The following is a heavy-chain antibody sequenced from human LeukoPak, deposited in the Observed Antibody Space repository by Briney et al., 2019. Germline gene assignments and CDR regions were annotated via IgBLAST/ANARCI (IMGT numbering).Heavy chain of an antibody. J-gene: IGHJ5*02. CDR3: ARGRYCSSTSCYGHNWFDP. Sequence: SQTLSLTCTVSGGSISSGGFYWSWIRQPPGKGLEWIGYIYYSGSTYYNPSLKSRVTISVDTSKNQFSLKLSSVTAADTAVYYCARGRYCSSTSCYGHNWFDPWGQGTLVTVCS. V-gene: IGHV4-30-4*08. D-gene: IGHD2-2*01. CDR2: IYYSGST. CDR1: GGSISSGGFY.